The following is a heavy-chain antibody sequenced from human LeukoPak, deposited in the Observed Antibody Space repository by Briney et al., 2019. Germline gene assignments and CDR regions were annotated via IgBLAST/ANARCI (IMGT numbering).Heavy chain of an antibody. CDR2: ITGAGNI. CDR1: GFTFDGYA. Sequence: GGSLRLSCAASGFTFDGYAMSWVRQAPGKGLEWVSTITGAGNIYYADSVKGRFTISRDNSKNTLYLQMNSLRAEDTAVYYCAKRRLGAANPGDFDYWGQETLVTVSS. V-gene: IGHV3-23*01. CDR3: AKRRLGAANPGDFDY. D-gene: IGHD2-15*01. J-gene: IGHJ4*02.